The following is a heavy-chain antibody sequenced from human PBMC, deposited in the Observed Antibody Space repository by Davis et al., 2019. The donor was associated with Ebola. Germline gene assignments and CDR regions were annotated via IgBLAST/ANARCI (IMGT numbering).Heavy chain of an antibody. CDR1: GFTFSSYG. V-gene: IGHV3-23*01. Sequence: GGSLRLSCAASGFTFSSYGMHWVRQAPGKGLEWVSAISGSGGSTYYADSVKGRFTISRDISKNTLYLQMNSLRVEDTAVYYCAKAIYCSGGSCNLQFDYWGQGTLVTVSS. CDR2: ISGSGGST. CDR3: AKAIYCSGGSCNLQFDY. J-gene: IGHJ4*02. D-gene: IGHD2-15*01.